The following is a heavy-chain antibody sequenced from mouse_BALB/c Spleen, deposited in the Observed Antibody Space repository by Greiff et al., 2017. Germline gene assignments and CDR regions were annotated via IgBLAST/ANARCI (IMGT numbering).Heavy chain of an antibody. CDR1: GYAFSSYW. D-gene: IGHD3-1*01. CDR3: ARERGLRY. Sequence: QVQLQQSGAELVRPGSSVKISCKASGYAFSSYWMNWVKQRPGQGLEWIGQIYPGDGDTNYNGKFKGKATLTADKSSSTAYMQLSSLTSEDSAVYIGARERGLRYWGQGTLVTVSA. CDR2: IYPGDGDT. J-gene: IGHJ3*01. V-gene: IGHV1-80*01.